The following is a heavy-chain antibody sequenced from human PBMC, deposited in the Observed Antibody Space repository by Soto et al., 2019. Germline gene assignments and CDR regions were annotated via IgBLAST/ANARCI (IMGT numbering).Heavy chain of an antibody. CDR3: ARVRVVYYDSSGYGVARDDRTPVHRRNYYYYGMDV. D-gene: IGHD3-22*01. CDR1: GGSISSYY. CDR2: IYYSGST. Sequence: SETLSLTCTVSGGSISSYYWSWIRQPPGKGLEWIGYIYYSGSTNYNPSLKSRVTISVDTSKNQFSLKLSSVTAADTAVYYCARVRVVYYDSSGYGVARDDRTPVHRRNYYYYGMDVWGQGTTVTVS. V-gene: IGHV4-59*12. J-gene: IGHJ6*02.